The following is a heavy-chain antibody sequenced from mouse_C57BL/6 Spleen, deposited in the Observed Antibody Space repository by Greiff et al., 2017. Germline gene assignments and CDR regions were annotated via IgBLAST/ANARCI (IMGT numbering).Heavy chain of an antibody. D-gene: IGHD1-1*02. J-gene: IGHJ2*01. V-gene: IGHV10-1*01. Sequence: EVHLVESGGGLVQPKGSLKLSCAASGFSFNTYAMNWVRQAPGKGLEWVARIRSKSNNYATYYADSVKDRFTISKDDSESMLYLQINNLKTEDTAMYYCVRQDGWFDYWGQGTTLTVSS. CDR1: GFSFNTYA. CDR3: VRQDGWFDY. CDR2: IRSKSNNYAT.